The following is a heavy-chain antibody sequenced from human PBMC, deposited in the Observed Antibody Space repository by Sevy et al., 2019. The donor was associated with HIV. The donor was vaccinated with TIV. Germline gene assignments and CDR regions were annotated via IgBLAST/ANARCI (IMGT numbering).Heavy chain of an antibody. CDR2: IIPILGTT. J-gene: IGHJ4*02. CDR1: GGTFTTSG. V-gene: IGHV1-69*13. D-gene: IGHD6-19*01. Sequence: ASVKVSCKASGGTFTTSGISWVRQVPGQGLEWMGGIIPILGTTNYAQRFQYRVTITADESTKTAYMELSSLRSEDTAVYYCARGGGNGWYYFDYWGQATSVTVS. CDR3: ARGGGNGWYYFDY.